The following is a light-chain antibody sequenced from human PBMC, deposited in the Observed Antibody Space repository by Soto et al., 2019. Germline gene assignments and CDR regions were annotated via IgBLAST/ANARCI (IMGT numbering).Light chain of an antibody. Sequence: DIQMTQSPSSLSASVGDRVTITCRASQSIRNYLNWYQQKPGKAPNPLIYTASSLESGVPSRFSGSGSGTDFTLTNSSLQTEDFATYYYQHSYTTPRTFGKGTEVEIK. CDR3: QHSYTTPRT. CDR1: QSIRNY. V-gene: IGKV1-39*01. J-gene: IGKJ1*01. CDR2: TAS.